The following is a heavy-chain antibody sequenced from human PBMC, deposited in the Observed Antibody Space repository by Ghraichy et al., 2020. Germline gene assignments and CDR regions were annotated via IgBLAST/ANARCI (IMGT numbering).Heavy chain of an antibody. CDR2: VYYNGST. D-gene: IGHD3-22*01. CDR3: TREAFTFIENWFDP. V-gene: IGHV4-4*02. CDR1: GGSIRSYHW. J-gene: IGHJ5*02. Sequence: SETLSLTCAVSGGSIRSYHWWSWVRQPPGKGLEWIGEVYYNGSTNCNPSLKSRVTMSVDMSKNQFSLRLTSVTAADTAVYYCTREAFTFIENWFDPWGPGTVVTVSS.